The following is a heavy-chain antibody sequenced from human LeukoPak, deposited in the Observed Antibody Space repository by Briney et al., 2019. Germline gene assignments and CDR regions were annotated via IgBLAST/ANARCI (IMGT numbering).Heavy chain of an antibody. CDR3: ARVHFWSGPRTYNWFDP. Sequence: ASVKVSCKASGYTFTSYGISWVRQAPGQGLEWMGWISAYNGNTNYAQKLQGRVTMTTDTSTSTAYMELRSLRSDDTAVYYCARVHFWSGPRTYNWFDPWGQGTLVTVSS. J-gene: IGHJ5*02. CDR1: GYTFTSYG. CDR2: ISAYNGNT. D-gene: IGHD3-3*02. V-gene: IGHV1-18*01.